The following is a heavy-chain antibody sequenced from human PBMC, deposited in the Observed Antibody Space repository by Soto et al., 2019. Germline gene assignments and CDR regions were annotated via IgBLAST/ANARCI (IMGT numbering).Heavy chain of an antibody. D-gene: IGHD1-26*01. J-gene: IGHJ3*02. CDR2: IYYSGST. Sequence: TLSLTCTVSGGSISSGDYYWSWIRQPPGKGLEWIGYIYYSGSTYYNPSLKSRVTISVDTSKNQFSLKLSSVTAADTAVYYCARVPPGATGAFDIWGQGTMVTVSS. CDR3: ARVPPGATGAFDI. CDR1: GGSISSGDYY. V-gene: IGHV4-30-4*01.